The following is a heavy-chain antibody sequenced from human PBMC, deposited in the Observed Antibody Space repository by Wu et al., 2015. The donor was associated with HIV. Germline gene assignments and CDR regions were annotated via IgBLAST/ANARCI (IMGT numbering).Heavy chain of an antibody. V-gene: IGHV1-18*01. CDR1: GYIFSDYG. CDR2: ISAQNGNT. J-gene: IGHJ4*02. D-gene: IGHD3-22*01. Sequence: VRLVQSGGEMKKPGASVKVACTASGYIFSDYGINWVRQAPGEGLEWMGWISAQNGNTKYAKKFQGRVTMTTDTSSTTAYMELRTLTSDDTAVYFCARGHYYDASSSPMYWGPGTRVTVSS. CDR3: ARGHYYDASSSPMY.